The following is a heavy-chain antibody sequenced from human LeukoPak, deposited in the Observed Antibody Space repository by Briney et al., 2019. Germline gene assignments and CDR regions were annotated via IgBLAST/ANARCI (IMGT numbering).Heavy chain of an antibody. Sequence: ASVKVSCKASGYAFTSNTISWVRQAPGHGLEWMGWISTYNGNTNSAQILQGRVTMTTDTSTSTAYMDLRSLRSDDTAVYFCARLPRMDVWGQGTTVTVYS. V-gene: IGHV1-18*01. CDR2: ISTYNGNT. J-gene: IGHJ6*02. CDR3: ARLPRMDV. CDR1: GYAFTSNT.